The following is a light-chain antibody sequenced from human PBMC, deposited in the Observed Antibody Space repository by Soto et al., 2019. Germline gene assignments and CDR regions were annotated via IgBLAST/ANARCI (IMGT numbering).Light chain of an antibody. CDR1: QGISKY. Sequence: DIPMTQSPSSLSASVGDRVTITCRASQGISKYLAWYQQKPGKVPRLLIYGASSLQSGVPSRFSGGGSGSDFTLTISNLQPEDVATYYCQSYSSAPLFGGGTKVEI. V-gene: IGKV1-27*01. CDR2: GAS. J-gene: IGKJ4*01. CDR3: QSYSSAPL.